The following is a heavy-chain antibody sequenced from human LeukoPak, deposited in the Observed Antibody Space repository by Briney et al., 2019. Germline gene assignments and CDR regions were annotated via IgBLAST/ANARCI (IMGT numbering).Heavy chain of an antibody. CDR1: GGSISSSSYY. Sequence: SETLSLTCTVSGGSISSSSYYWSWIRQPPGKGLEWIGYIYYSGSTNYNPSLKSRVTISVDTSKNQFSLKLSSVTAADTAVYYCARGSLGSGSYYIDYWGQGTLVTVSS. CDR3: ARGSLGSGSYYIDY. J-gene: IGHJ4*02. D-gene: IGHD3-10*01. V-gene: IGHV4-61*01. CDR2: IYYSGST.